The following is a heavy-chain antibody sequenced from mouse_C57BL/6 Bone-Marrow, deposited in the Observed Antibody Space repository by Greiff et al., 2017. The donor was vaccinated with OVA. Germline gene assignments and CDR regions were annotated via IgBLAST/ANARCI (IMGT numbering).Heavy chain of an antibody. D-gene: IGHD1-1*01. CDR2: INPNNGGT. J-gene: IGHJ1*03. V-gene: IGHV1-18*01. Sequence: VQLQQSGPELVKPGASVKIPCKASGYTFTDYNMDWVKQSHGKSLEWIGDINPNNGGTIYNQKFKGKATLTVDKSSSTAYMELRVLTSEDTAVYYFARSHYYGSSYWYYDVWGTGTAVTVSS. CDR3: ARSHYYGSSYWYYDV. CDR1: GYTFTDYN.